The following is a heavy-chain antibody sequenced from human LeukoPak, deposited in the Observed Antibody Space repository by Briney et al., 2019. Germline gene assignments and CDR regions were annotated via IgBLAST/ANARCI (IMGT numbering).Heavy chain of an antibody. CDR2: ISGSGGST. CDR1: GFTFSSYA. D-gene: IGHD2-21*02. Sequence: GGSLRLSCAASGFTFSSYAMSWVRQAPGKGLEGVSAISGSGGSTYYADSVKGRFTISRDNSKNTLYLQTNSLRAEDTAVYYCAKSPPDYIVVVTGFDYWGQGTLVTVSS. CDR3: AKSPPDYIVVVTGFDY. J-gene: IGHJ4*02. V-gene: IGHV3-23*01.